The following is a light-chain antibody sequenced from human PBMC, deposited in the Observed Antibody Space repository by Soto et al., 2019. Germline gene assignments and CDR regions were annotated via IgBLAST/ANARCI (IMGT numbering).Light chain of an antibody. CDR2: RND. V-gene: IGLV1-47*01. CDR1: SSNIGSNY. J-gene: IGLJ1*01. CDR3: TSYAGSNKFALYL. Sequence: QSVLTQPPSASGTPGQRVTISCSGSSSNIGSNYVYWYQQLPGTAPKLLLYRNDQRPSGVPDRFSGSKSGNTASLAVCGLQAEDEADYYWTSYAGSNKFALYLFGTGTKVTVL.